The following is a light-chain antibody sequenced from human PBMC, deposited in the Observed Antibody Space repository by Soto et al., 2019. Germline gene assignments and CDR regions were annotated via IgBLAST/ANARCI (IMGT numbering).Light chain of an antibody. Sequence: QPVLTQPPSASGSPGQSVTISCTGTSSDVGGYNYVSWYQQHPGKAPKLMIYEVSKRPSGVPDRFSGSKSGNTASLTVSGLQAEDEADYYCSSYAGSLYVFGTGTQLTVL. J-gene: IGLJ1*01. CDR2: EVS. CDR1: SSDVGGYNY. CDR3: SSYAGSLYV. V-gene: IGLV2-8*01.